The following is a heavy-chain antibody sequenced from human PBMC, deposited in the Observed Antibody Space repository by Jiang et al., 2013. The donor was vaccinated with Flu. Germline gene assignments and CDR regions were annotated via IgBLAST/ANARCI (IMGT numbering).Heavy chain of an antibody. CDR1: GFTFRGSD. D-gene: IGHD4-11*01. Sequence: VQLLESGGGLVQPGGSLRLSCVASGFTFRGSDMTWVRQVPGKGLEWVSYISGGGRTTYYADSVRGRFTISRDNAKNSQYLQLNSLRSEDTAVYFCARGGRPGYSSSPMNSWGQGTLVTVSS. J-gene: IGHJ4*02. V-gene: IGHV3-48*03. CDR2: ISGGGRTT. CDR3: ARGGRPGYSSSPMNS.